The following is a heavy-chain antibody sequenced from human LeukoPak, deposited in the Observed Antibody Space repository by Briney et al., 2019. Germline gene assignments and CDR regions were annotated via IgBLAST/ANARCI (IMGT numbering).Heavy chain of an antibody. J-gene: IGHJ4*02. V-gene: IGHV3-15*01. D-gene: IGHD3-22*01. Sequence: PGGSLRLSCAASGFTFSNAWMSWVRQAPGKGLEWVGRIKSKTDGGTTDYAAPVKGRFTISRDDSKNTLYLQMNSLKTEDTAVYYCTTDRMIVVFAVDYWGQGTLVTVSS. CDR1: GFTFSNAW. CDR2: IKSKTDGGTT. CDR3: TTDRMIVVFAVDY.